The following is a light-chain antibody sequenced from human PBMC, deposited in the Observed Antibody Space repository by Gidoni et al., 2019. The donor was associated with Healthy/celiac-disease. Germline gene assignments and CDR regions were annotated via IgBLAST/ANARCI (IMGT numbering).Light chain of an antibody. CDR3: PQRSNWPPNT. CDR2: DAS. Sequence: YPATLSLYPGERATLSCRASQSVSSYLAWYQQKPGQAPRLLIYDASNRATGIPARFSCSGSGTDFTLTISSLEPEDFAVYYCPQRSNWPPNTFGQGTKLEIK. V-gene: IGKV3-11*01. CDR1: QSVSSY. J-gene: IGKJ2*01.